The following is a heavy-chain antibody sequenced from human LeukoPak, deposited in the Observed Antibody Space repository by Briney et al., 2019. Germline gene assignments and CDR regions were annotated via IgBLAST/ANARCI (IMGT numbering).Heavy chain of an antibody. CDR3: ARDGYSHPHGY. Sequence: GGSLRLSCAASGFTFNSYWMHWVRQAPGKGLVWVSRINSDGSGTSDADFVKGRFTISRDNSKNSLYLQMNSLRAEDTAVYYCARDGYSHPHGYWGQGTLVTVSS. V-gene: IGHV3-74*01. CDR1: GFTFNSYW. D-gene: IGHD5-18*01. CDR2: INSDGSGT. J-gene: IGHJ4*02.